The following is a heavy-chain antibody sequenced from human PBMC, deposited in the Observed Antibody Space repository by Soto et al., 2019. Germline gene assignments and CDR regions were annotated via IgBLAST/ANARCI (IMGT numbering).Heavy chain of an antibody. CDR1: GGTFSGYA. V-gene: IGHV1-69*13. J-gene: IGHJ2*01. CDR2: IIPIFGTA. Sequence: ASVKVSCKASGGTFSGYAISWVRQAPGQGLEWMGGIIPIFGTANYAQKFQGRVTITADESTSTAYMELSSLRSEDTAVYYCARAIGDDSSGYYAKPYWYFDLWGRGTLVTVSS. CDR3: ARAIGDDSSGYYAKPYWYFDL. D-gene: IGHD3-22*01.